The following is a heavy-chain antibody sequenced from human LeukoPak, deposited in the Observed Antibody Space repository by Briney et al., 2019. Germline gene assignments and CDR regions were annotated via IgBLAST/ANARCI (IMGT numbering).Heavy chain of an antibody. V-gene: IGHV3-21*01. D-gene: IGHD6-13*01. CDR2: ISSSSSYI. Sequence: GGSLRLSCAASGFTFSSYSMNWVRQAPGKGLEWVSSISSSSSYIYYADSVKGRFTISRDNAKNSLYLQMNSLRAEDTAVYYCARERFGMYSSSWYPFDYWGQGTLVTVSS. CDR1: GFTFSSYS. CDR3: ARERFGMYSSSWYPFDY. J-gene: IGHJ4*02.